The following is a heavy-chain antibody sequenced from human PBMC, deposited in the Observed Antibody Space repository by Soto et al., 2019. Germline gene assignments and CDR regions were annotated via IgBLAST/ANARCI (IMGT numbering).Heavy chain of an antibody. CDR3: ARVAGPDFSHYYGIDV. V-gene: IGHV1-69*12. D-gene: IGHD6-19*01. CDR1: GGTFSRFG. Sequence: QVQLVQSGAEGKKPGSSVKVSCKASGGTFSRFGISWVRQAPGQGLEWMGGIIPIFGKGDYAPKFRGRVTFTADEGTTTVYMEMSSLSSGDTAVYYCARVAGPDFSHYYGIDVWCQGTTVTVSS. J-gene: IGHJ6*02. CDR2: IIPIFGKG.